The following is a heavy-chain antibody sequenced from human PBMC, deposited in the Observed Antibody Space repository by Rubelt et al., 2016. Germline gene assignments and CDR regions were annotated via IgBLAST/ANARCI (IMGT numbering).Heavy chain of an antibody. J-gene: IGHJ4*02. V-gene: IGHV3-33*06. D-gene: IGHD5-18*01. CDR3: AKGERFDSYGYFDY. CDR2: IWYDGSDK. CDR1: GFTFSSYG. Sequence: PGRSLRLSCAASGFTFSSYGLHWVRQAPGKGLEWVAVIWYDGSDKFYADSVRGRFTISRDNSKNTLYLQMNSLRADDTAIYYCAKGERFDSYGYFDYWGQGTLVTVSS.